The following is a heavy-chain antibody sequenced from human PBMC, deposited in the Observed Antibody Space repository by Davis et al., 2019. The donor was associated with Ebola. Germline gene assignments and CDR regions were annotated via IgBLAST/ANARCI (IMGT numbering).Heavy chain of an antibody. CDR3: TTATWATGSWS. D-gene: IGHD1-26*01. CDR2: IKSKTDGGTT. V-gene: IGHV3-15*01. Sequence: PGGSLRLSCAASGFTFSNTWMSWVRQAPGKGLEWVGRIKSKTDGGTTDYAAPVKDRFTISRDDSKNTLYLQMNSLKTEDTAVYYCTTATWATGSWSWGQGTLVTVSS. CDR1: GFTFSNTW. J-gene: IGHJ5*02.